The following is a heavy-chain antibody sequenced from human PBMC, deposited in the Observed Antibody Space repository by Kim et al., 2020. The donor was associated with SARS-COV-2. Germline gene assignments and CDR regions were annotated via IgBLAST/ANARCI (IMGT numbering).Heavy chain of an antibody. CDR3: ARTDV. Sequence: SETLSLTCTVSGYSISSGYYWGWIRQPPGKGLEWIGSIYHSGSTYYNPSLKSRVTISVDTSKNQFSLKLSSVTAADTAVYYCARTDVWGQGTTGTVAS. J-gene: IGHJ6*02. CDR2: IYHSGST. CDR1: GYSISSGYY. V-gene: IGHV4-38-2*02.